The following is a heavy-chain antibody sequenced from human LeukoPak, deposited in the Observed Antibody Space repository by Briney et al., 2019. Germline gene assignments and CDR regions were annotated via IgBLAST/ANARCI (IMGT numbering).Heavy chain of an antibody. CDR2: IYTSGST. D-gene: IGHD6-13*01. CDR3: ARDPGPYSSSLHGVPTQPV. J-gene: IGHJ6*04. Sequence: RASETLSLTCTVSGGSISSGSYYWSWIRQPAGKGLEWIGRIYTSGSTNYNPSLKSRVTISVDTSKNQFSLKLSSVTAADTAVYYCARDPGPYSSSLHGVPTQPVWGKGTTVTISS. CDR1: GGSISSGSYY. V-gene: IGHV4-61*02.